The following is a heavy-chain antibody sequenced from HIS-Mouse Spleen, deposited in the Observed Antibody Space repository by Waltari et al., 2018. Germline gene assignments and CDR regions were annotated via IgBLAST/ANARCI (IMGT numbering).Heavy chain of an antibody. CDR1: GGSISSSSYY. CDR3: AREIPYSSSRYEWYFDL. V-gene: IGHV4-39*07. Sequence: QLQLQESGPGLVKPSETLSLTCTVSGGSISSSSYYWGWIRQPPGKGLEWIGSIYYSGRTYHNPSLKSRVTISVDTAKNQFALKLSSVNAADTGVYYCAREIPYSSSRYEWYFDLWGRGTLVTVSS. CDR2: IYYSGRT. J-gene: IGHJ2*01. D-gene: IGHD6-13*01.